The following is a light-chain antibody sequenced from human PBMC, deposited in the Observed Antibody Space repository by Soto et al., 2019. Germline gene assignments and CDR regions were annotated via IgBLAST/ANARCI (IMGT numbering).Light chain of an antibody. J-gene: IGLJ1*01. V-gene: IGLV2-14*01. CDR2: EVT. CDR1: SSDIGGYNY. Sequence: SVLTQPASVSGSPGQSITVSCTGTSSDIGGYNYVSWYQQHPGKAPKLMVYEVTNRPSGVYDRFSGSKSGNTASLTISGLQADDEGYYYCSSYTSRSTLCVFGTGTKVTV. CDR3: SSYTSRSTLCV.